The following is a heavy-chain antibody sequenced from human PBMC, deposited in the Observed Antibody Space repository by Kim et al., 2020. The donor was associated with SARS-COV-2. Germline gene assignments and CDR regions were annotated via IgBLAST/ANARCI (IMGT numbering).Heavy chain of an antibody. Sequence: GGSLRLSCAASGFTFVNYAMHWVRQVPGKGLEWVSLISGDGGRTYYAGSVRGRFTISRDNIKNSLYLQMNELRIEDTALYYCARWDGDTTGYYYHGLDVWGQGTTVAVSS. CDR1: GFTFVNYA. D-gene: IGHD3-9*01. CDR2: ISGDGGRT. J-gene: IGHJ6*02. V-gene: IGHV3-43*02. CDR3: ARWDGDTTGYYYHGLDV.